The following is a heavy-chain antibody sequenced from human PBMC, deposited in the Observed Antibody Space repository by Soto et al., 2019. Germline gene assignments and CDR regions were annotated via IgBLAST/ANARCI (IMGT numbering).Heavy chain of an antibody. J-gene: IGHJ5*02. CDR3: ARDYLPMVRGVIMYWFDP. V-gene: IGHV4-59*01. CDR2: IYYSGST. Sequence: SETLSLTCTVSGGSISSYYWSWIRQPPGKGLEWIGYIYYSGSTNYNPSLKSRVTISVDTSTSTAYMELRSLRSDDTAVYYCARDYLPMVRGVIMYWFDPWGQGTLVTV. D-gene: IGHD3-10*01. CDR1: GGSISSYY.